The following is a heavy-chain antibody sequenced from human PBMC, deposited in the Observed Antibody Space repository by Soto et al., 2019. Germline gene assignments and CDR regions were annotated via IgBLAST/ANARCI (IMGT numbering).Heavy chain of an antibody. V-gene: IGHV1-2*04. J-gene: IGHJ4*02. CDR2: ISPNSGGT. Sequence: ASVKVSCKPSGYTFTDYYIYWVRQAPGQGLEWMGWISPNSGGTNYAQKFQGWVTMTRDTSLSTAYMELSRLTSDDTGVYYCARAGAQYFDYWGQGTLVTVSS. CDR1: GYTFTDYY. D-gene: IGHD7-27*01. CDR3: ARAGAQYFDY.